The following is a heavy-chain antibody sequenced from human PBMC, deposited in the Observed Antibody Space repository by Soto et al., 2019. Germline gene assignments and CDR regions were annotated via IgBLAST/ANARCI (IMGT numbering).Heavy chain of an antibody. D-gene: IGHD3-10*01. J-gene: IGHJ4*02. Sequence: QVQLVQSGAEVKKPGASVKVSCKASGYTFTSYGISWVRQAPGQGLEWMGWISAYNGNTNYAQKLXGXVXMXXDTSTSTAYMELRSLRSDDTAVYYSARDRSYYSDYWGQGTLVTVSS. V-gene: IGHV1-18*01. CDR1: GYTFTSYG. CDR2: ISAYNGNT. CDR3: ARDRSYYSDY.